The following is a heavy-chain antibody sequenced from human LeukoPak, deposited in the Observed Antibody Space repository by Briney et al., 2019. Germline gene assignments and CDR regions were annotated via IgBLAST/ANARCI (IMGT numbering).Heavy chain of an antibody. D-gene: IGHD3-10*01. J-gene: IGHJ4*02. Sequence: GGSLRLSCGAPGFTFSSYWMHWVRHAPGKGLVWISRINSDGSTTSYADSVKGRFTISRDNAKNTLYLQMNSLRAEDTAVYYCARGNYYGQDYWGQGTLVTVSS. CDR1: GFTFSSYW. CDR2: INSDGSTT. V-gene: IGHV3-74*01. CDR3: ARGNYYGQDY.